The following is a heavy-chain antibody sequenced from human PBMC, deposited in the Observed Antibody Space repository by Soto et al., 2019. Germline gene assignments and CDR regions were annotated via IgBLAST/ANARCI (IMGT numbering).Heavy chain of an antibody. D-gene: IGHD5-18*01. CDR2: IYWDDDE. CDR1: GLSLNTRGVG. V-gene: IGHV2-5*02. CDR3: AHRPRGYSYHFDY. Sequence: QITLKESGPPLVKPTQTLTLTCTSSGLSLNTRGVGVGWIRQPPGKALEWLALIYWDDDEGYSPSLRSRLTITKDTSKNQVVLTMTNMDPVDSATYYYAHRPRGYSYHFDYWGQGALVTVSS. J-gene: IGHJ4*02.